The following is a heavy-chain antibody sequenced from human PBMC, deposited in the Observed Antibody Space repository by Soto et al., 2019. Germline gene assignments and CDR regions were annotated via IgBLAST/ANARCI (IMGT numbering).Heavy chain of an antibody. CDR1: GYTFTGYF. CDR2: INPNSGGK. CDR3: ARANSGDDDEFDY. V-gene: IGHV1-2*02. J-gene: IGHJ4*02. Sequence: QVQLVQSGAEVKKPGASVKVSCRTSGYTFTGYFIHWVRQAPGQGLEWMGWINPNSGGKNYAQRFQGRVTMTRDTSVTTAYMEVYSLRSDDTAVYYCARANSGDDDEFDYWGQGTLVTVS. D-gene: IGHD5-12*01.